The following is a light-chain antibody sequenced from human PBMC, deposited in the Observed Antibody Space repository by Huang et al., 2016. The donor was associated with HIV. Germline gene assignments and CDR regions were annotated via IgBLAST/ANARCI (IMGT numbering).Light chain of an antibody. Sequence: TVSRNLLAWYQQKPGQAPRLLIYAASTRATGVPDRFSGSASGTDFTLTISRLEPEDFAMYYCQQYGSSPWTFGQGTKVEIK. CDR1: TVSRNL. CDR3: QQYGSSPWT. J-gene: IGKJ1*01. CDR2: AAS. V-gene: IGKV3-20*01.